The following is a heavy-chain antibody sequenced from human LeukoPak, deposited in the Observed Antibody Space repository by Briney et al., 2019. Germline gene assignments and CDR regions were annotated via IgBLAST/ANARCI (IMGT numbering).Heavy chain of an antibody. J-gene: IGHJ4*02. CDR1: GYSFTTYG. CDR3: ARDLGPRGSSSPLGY. CDR2: ISTYDGDT. Sequence: ASVTVSCKASGYSFTTYGISWVRQAPGQGLEWMGWISTYDGDTNYAQKLQGRVTMTTDTPTTTAYMELRSLRSDDTAVYYCARDLGPRGSSSPLGYWGQGTLVTVSS. D-gene: IGHD6-6*01. V-gene: IGHV1-18*01.